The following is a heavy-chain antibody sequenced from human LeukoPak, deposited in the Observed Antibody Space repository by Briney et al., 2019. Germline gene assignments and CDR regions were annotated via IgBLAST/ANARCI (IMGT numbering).Heavy chain of an antibody. CDR2: IYTSGST. D-gene: IGHD3-9*01. Sequence: PSETLSLTCTVSGGSISSYYWSWIRQPAGKGLEWIGHIYTSGSTNYNPSLKSRVTMSVDTSKNQFSLKLSSVTAADTAVYYCAREDYDILTGYQYYYYYYMDVWGKGTTVTVSS. CDR1: GGSISSYY. J-gene: IGHJ6*03. V-gene: IGHV4-4*07. CDR3: AREDYDILTGYQYYYYYYMDV.